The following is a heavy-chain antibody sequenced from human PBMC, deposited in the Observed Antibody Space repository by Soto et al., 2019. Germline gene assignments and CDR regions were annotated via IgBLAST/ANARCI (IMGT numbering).Heavy chain of an antibody. D-gene: IGHD5-18*01. CDR2: ISGSGGST. CDR1: GFTFSSYA. V-gene: IGHV3-23*01. Sequence: GESLKISCAASGFTFSSYAMSWVRQAPGKGLEWVSAISGSGGSTYYADSVKGRFTISRDNSKNTLYLQMNSLRAEDTAVYYCAKDRPQLQLWLESFDYWGQGTLVTVSS. J-gene: IGHJ4*02. CDR3: AKDRPQLQLWLESFDY.